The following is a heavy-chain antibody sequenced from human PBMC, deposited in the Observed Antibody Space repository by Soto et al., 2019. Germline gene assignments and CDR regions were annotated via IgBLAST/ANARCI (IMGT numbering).Heavy chain of an antibody. J-gene: IGHJ4*02. Sequence: QVRLVLSGDELKKPGASMKVSCKASGYAFSDHGISWVRQAPGHGLEWIGWISAYNGNTNYAQKFQGRVTVTTDASTTTAYMEVRSLTSDDTAVYYCARDHRYSSSFFDSWSQGTLITVSS. V-gene: IGHV1-18*04. CDR3: ARDHRYSSSFFDS. D-gene: IGHD6-6*01. CDR2: ISAYNGNT. CDR1: GYAFSDHG.